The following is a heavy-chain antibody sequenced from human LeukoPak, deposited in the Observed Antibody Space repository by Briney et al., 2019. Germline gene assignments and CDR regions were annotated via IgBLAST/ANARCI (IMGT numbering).Heavy chain of an antibody. D-gene: IGHD6-6*01. Sequence: GGSLRLSCAASGFTFSNHAMSWVRQAPGKGLEWVSVIGDSGGSTYYADSVKGRFTVSRDNSKNTLYLQMNSLRADDTAVYHCAKGGASSPYTYIDVWGKGTTVIVSS. V-gene: IGHV3-23*01. J-gene: IGHJ6*04. CDR2: IGDSGGST. CDR1: GFTFSNHA. CDR3: AKGGASSPYTYIDV.